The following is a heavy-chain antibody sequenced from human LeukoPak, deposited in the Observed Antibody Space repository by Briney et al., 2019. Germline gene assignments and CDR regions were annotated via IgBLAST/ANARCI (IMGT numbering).Heavy chain of an antibody. CDR1: GFTLSSCA. Sequence: GGSLRLSCAASGFTLSSCAMGWVRQAPGKGLEWVSTLSAGGGSTYYADSVKGRFTISRDNSKNTLFLQMSSLRAEDTAIYYCAKGRAVGESYYDYWGQGTLVTVSS. CDR3: AKGRAVGESYYDY. J-gene: IGHJ4*02. CDR2: LSAGGGST. D-gene: IGHD1-26*01. V-gene: IGHV3-23*01.